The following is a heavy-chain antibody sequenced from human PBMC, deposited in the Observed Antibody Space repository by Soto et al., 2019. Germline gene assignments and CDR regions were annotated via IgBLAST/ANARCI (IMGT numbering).Heavy chain of an antibody. Sequence: ASVKVSCKVSGHTLTELSIHWVRQAPGKGLEWMGSLDPVFPQKFQGRVTMTEDTSTDTACMELSSLRSDDTAVYYCATDLYSNSSPVYWGQGTLVTVSS. CDR2: LDPV. D-gene: IGHD6-6*01. CDR3: ATDLYSNSSPVY. CDR1: GHTLTELS. V-gene: IGHV1-24*01. J-gene: IGHJ4*02.